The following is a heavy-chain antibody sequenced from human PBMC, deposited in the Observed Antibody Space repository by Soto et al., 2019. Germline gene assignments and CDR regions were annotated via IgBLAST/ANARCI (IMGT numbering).Heavy chain of an antibody. CDR3: ARGVFGQPES. CDR1: GISVKSNY. V-gene: IGHV3-53*04. J-gene: IGHJ4*02. Sequence: EVQLVESGGGMVQPGGSLRLSCVASGISVKSNYMNWVRQAPGKGLEWVSIMYSGGSTYYADSVKGRFPISRHNSKDTLYLQMNSLRIEDTATYYCARGVFGQPESWGQGTLVIVSS. D-gene: IGHD3-10*02. CDR2: MYSGGST.